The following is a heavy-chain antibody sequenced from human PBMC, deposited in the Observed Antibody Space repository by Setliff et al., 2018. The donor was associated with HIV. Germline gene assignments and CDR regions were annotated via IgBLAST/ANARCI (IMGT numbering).Heavy chain of an antibody. CDR3: ARAPGATTKGFDY. CDR2: INPSGGST. CDR1: GGTFSSYP. V-gene: IGHV1-46*03. Sequence: ASVKVSCKASGGTFSSYPISWVRQAPGQGLEWMGIINPSGGSTSYAQKFQGRVTMTRDTSTSTVYMELSSLRSEDTAVYYCARAPGATTKGFDYWGQGTLVTVSS. D-gene: IGHD1-26*01. J-gene: IGHJ4*02.